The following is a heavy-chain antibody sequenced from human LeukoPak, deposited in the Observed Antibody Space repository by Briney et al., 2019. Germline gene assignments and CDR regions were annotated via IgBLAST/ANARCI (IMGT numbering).Heavy chain of an antibody. J-gene: IGHJ4*02. V-gene: IGHV3-48*03. CDR1: GFTFSSYE. CDR2: ISSSGSTI. Sequence: PGGSLRLSCAASGFTFSSYEMNWVRQAPGKGLEWVSYISSSGSTIYYADSVKGRFTISRDNAKNSLYLQMNSLRAEDTAVYYCARTVTTASGPHNIDYWGQGTLVTVSS. D-gene: IGHD4-11*01. CDR3: ARTVTTASGPHNIDY.